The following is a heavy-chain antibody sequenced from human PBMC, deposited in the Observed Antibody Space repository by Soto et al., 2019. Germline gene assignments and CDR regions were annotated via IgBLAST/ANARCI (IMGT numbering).Heavy chain of an antibody. J-gene: IGHJ5*02. D-gene: IGHD2-21*02. CDR1: GGPITDYS. V-gene: IGHV4-4*07. CDR3: ARDQGVVVTADNWFDH. CDR2: IFSSGST. Sequence: SETLSLTWTVSGGPITDYSWVWIRQPAGKGLEWIGRIFSSGSTNYNTSLKGRITMSVDTSKNQFSLKLNSATATDTAVYCCARDQGVVVTADNWFDHWGQGILVTVSS.